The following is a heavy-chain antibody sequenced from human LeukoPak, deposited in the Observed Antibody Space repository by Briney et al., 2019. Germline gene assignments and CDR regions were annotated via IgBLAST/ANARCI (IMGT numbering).Heavy chain of an antibody. CDR3: AKGVSSPLYYFDY. Sequence: GGSLRLSCAASGFTFSSYAMRWVRQAPGKGLEWVSSIGGSSGSTYYADSAKGRFTNSRDNSKNTLYLQMNSLRAEDTAVYYCAKGVSSPLYYFDYWGQGTLVTVSS. CDR2: IGGSSGST. D-gene: IGHD6-13*01. J-gene: IGHJ4*02. CDR1: GFTFSSYA. V-gene: IGHV3-23*01.